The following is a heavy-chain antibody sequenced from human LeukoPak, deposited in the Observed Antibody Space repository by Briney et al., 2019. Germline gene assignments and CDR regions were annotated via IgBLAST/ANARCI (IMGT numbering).Heavy chain of an antibody. CDR1: GFSFSSYL. CDR2: INTDGSDI. CDR3: ARTGNLLDY. J-gene: IGHJ4*02. D-gene: IGHD1-7*01. V-gene: IGHV3-74*01. Sequence: EGSLRLSCAASGFSFSSYLMHWVRQVPGKGLVWVSRINTDGSDITYADSVKGRFTISRDNAKNTLYLQMNSLRAEDTAVYYCARTGNLLDYWGQGTLVTVSS.